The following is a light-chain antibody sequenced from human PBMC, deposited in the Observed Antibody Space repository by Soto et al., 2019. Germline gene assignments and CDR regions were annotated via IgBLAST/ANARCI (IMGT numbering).Light chain of an antibody. CDR2: TVS. CDR3: MQGTHWPPT. Sequence: DVVMTQSPLSLSVTLGQPASISCRSSQSLVYIDGNAYLNWFHQRPGQSPRRLIYTVSGRDSGVXDXXSGSGSGHAFTLKISRVEAEDVGIYYCMQGTHWPPTCGQGTKVEIK. CDR1: QSLVYIDGNAY. J-gene: IGKJ1*01. V-gene: IGKV2-30*01.